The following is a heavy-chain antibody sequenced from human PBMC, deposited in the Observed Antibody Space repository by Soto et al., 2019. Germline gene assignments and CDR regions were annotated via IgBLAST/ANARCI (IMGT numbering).Heavy chain of an antibody. J-gene: IGHJ4*02. CDR1: GFSLSTSGVG. V-gene: IGHV2-5*02. CDR2: IYWDDDK. CDR3: AREFGDYYDSSGYSFDY. Sequence: QITLKESGPPLVKPTQTLTLTCTFSGFSLSTSGVGVGWIRQPPGKALEWLALIYWDDDKRYSPSLKSRLTITKDTDKNQVVLTMTNMDPVDTATYYCAREFGDYYDSSGYSFDYWGQGTLVTVSS. D-gene: IGHD3-22*01.